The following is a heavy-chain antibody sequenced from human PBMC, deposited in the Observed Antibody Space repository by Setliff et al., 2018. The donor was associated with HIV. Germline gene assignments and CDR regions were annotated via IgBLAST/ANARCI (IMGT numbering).Heavy chain of an antibody. V-gene: IGHV4-59*11. CDR3: ARDPGGLYCTSSSCQGGCFDP. CDR2: INYSGIT. D-gene: IGHD2-2*01. CDR1: GGSITSHY. J-gene: IGHJ5*02. Sequence: SETLSLTCSISGGSITSHYWNWIRQPPGKGLEWIGSINYSGITNYNPSLRGRVSISVDTSKSQISLRLNSVSAADTAVYYCARDPGGLYCTSSSCQGGCFDPWGQGALVAVSS.